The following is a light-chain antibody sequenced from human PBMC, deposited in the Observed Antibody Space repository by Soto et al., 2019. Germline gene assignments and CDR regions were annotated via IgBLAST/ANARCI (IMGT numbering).Light chain of an antibody. CDR3: QQGSTWPPT. Sequence: EIVLTQSPATLSLSPGERATLSCRASQSVSSYLAWYQQKPGQAPRLLIYDASNRATGIPARFSGSGSGTDFTLTISSLEPEDFAVYYCQQGSTWPPTFGQGTRLEIK. CDR2: DAS. CDR1: QSVSSY. V-gene: IGKV3-11*01. J-gene: IGKJ5*01.